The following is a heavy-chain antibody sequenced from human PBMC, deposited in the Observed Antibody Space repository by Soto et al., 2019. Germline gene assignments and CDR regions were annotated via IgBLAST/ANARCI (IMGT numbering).Heavy chain of an antibody. CDR1: GGSITTAVYS. CDR3: ASRPFYYYGLDV. Sequence: SETLSLTCTVSGGSITTAVYSWMWIRQPPGKALEGIGYVYHTGNSYPKPSLKSRVTISLDRSKNQYSLKMTSVTAADTSLYFCASRPFYYYGLDVWGQGTTVTVSS. CDR2: VYHTGNS. V-gene: IGHV4-30-2*01. J-gene: IGHJ6*02.